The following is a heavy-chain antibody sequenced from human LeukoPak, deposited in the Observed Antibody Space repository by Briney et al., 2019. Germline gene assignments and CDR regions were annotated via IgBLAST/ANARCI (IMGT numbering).Heavy chain of an antibody. D-gene: IGHD5-12*01. Sequence: SETLSLTCSVSGDSIAAPSYYWAWIRQPPGKVLEWIASIYYSGNTNYDPSLQSRVTISVDTSKNQFSLSLSSVTAADTAVYYCARQIRYTYDPNWFHPWGQGTLVTVSS. CDR3: ARQIRYTYDPNWFHP. V-gene: IGHV4-39*01. CDR2: IYYSGNT. J-gene: IGHJ5*02. CDR1: GDSIAAPSYY.